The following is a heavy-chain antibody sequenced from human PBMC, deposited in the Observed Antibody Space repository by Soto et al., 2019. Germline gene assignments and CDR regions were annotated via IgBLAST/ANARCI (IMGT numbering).Heavy chain of an antibody. J-gene: IGHJ4*02. Sequence: EVQLLQSGGGVVQPGGSLRLSCAVSGFSFNNYAMNWVRLAPGKGLELVSSISGGGTGTYSADAVRGRFTISSDKSRNTVYLQMSSLRAEDTAVYYCAKGHYYDNVGNWVANQAFDSWGQGSLVTVSS. CDR1: GFSFNNYA. D-gene: IGHD3-22*01. CDR3: AKGHYYDNVGNWVANQAFDS. CDR2: ISGGGTGT. V-gene: IGHV3-23*01.